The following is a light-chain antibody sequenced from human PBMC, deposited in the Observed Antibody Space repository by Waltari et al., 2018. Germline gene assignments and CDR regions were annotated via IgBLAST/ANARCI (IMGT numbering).Light chain of an antibody. CDR2: WAS. CDR3: QQYYYTPRA. Sequence: DVVMTQSPDSLAVSLGERATINCKSSRNLLFSPDNKNYLAWYQQKPGQPPKLLIYWASTRESGVPDRFSGSGSGTDFTLTISSLQAEDVAVYYYQQYYYTPRAFGQGTKLEIK. J-gene: IGKJ2*01. CDR1: RNLLFSPDNKNY. V-gene: IGKV4-1*01.